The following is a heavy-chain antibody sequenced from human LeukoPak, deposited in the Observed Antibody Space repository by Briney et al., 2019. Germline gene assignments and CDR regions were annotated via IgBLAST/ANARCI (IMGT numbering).Heavy chain of an antibody. CDR2: IYYSGST. J-gene: IGHJ3*02. Sequence: SETLSLTCTVSGGSISSYYWSWIRQPPGKGLEWIGYIYYSGSTNCNPSLKSRVTISVDTSKNQFSLKPSSVTAADTAVYYCASSGSFGVEAFDIWGQGTMVTVSS. D-gene: IGHD1-26*01. CDR1: GGSISSYY. CDR3: ASSGSFGVEAFDI. V-gene: IGHV4-59*01.